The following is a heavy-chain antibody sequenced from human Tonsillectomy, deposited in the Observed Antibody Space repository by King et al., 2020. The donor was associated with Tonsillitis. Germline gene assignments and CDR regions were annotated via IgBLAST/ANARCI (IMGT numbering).Heavy chain of an antibody. V-gene: IGHV3-33*08. CDR1: GFTFSTYG. CDR3: ARAGVYGGNYWWYFDS. CDR2: IWHDGSNK. D-gene: IGHD4/OR15-4a*01. J-gene: IGHJ4*02. Sequence: VQLVESGGGVVQPGKSLRLSCAASGFTFSTYGMHWVRQAPGKGLEWVAVIWHDGSNKYYADSVKGRFAISRDNSKSTLFLQVNSLRAEDTAVYYCARAGVYGGNYWWYFDSWGQGTLVTVSS.